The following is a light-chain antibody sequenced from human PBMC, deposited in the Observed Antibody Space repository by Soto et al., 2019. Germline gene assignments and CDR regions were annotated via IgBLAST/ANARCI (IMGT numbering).Light chain of an antibody. J-gene: IGKJ4*01. Sequence: IQLTQSPSSLSASVGDRVTITCRASQGISSYLAWYPQKPGKAPKLLIYLASTLHSGVPSSFIGSGSGTDFSLTISSLQPEDVAAYYCQYLNSLPLSVGGGTKVDI. CDR2: LAS. CDR3: QYLNSLPLS. CDR1: QGISSY. V-gene: IGKV1-9*01.